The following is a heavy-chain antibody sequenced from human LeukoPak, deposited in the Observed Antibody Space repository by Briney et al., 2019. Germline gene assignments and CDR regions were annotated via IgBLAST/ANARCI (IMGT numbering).Heavy chain of an antibody. CDR3: ARVGYYYDSSGYPLPFDP. J-gene: IGHJ5*02. CDR1: GGSISSYY. V-gene: IGHV4-59*01. D-gene: IGHD3-22*01. Sequence: SETLSLTCSVSGGSISSYYWSWIRQPPGKGLEWVGYIYYTGSTDYNPSLKSRGTISVDTSKNQFSLKLSSVTAADTAVYYCARVGYYYDSSGYPLPFDPWGQGTLVTVSS. CDR2: IYYTGST.